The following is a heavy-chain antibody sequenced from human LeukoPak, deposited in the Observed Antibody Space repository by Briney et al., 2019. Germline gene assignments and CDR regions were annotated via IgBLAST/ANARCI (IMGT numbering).Heavy chain of an antibody. Sequence: SQTLPLTCAISGDRVSSNSAAWHWIRHSPSRGLEWLGRTYYKSKWYTNCAVSVRSRITINPDTSKNRISLQLNSVTPDDTAVYYCSRSPDTAMVNWGQGTLVTVSS. CDR3: SRSPDTAMVN. J-gene: IGHJ4*02. CDR1: GDRVSSNSAA. CDR2: TYYKSKWYT. D-gene: IGHD5-18*01. V-gene: IGHV6-1*01.